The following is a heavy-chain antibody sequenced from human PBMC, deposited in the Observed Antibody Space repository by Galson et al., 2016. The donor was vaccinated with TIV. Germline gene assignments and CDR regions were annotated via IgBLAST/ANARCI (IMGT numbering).Heavy chain of an antibody. CDR1: GVSISSGFSY. CDR2: IHFTGRT. V-gene: IGHV4-31*03. Sequence: TLSLTCSVSGVSISSGFSYWNWVRQSPGQGLEWIGYIHFTGRTYYNPSFQSRVSISVDTSKNQFSLNLRSVTAADTAVYFCARETYGDYDNYDAFDFWGRGTMVTVSS. J-gene: IGHJ3*01. D-gene: IGHD4-17*01. CDR3: ARETYGDYDNYDAFDF.